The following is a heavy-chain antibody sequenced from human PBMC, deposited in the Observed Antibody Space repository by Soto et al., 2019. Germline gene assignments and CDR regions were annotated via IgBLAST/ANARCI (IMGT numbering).Heavy chain of an antibody. D-gene: IGHD7-27*01. CDR1: GGSISSSNW. Sequence: SETLSLTCAVSGGSISSSNWWSWVRQPPGKGLEWIGEIYHSGSTNYNPSLKSRVTISVDKSKNQFSLKLSSVTAADTAVYYCARQTLGRVPLVGYFDLWGRGTLVTVSS. J-gene: IGHJ2*01. CDR3: ARQTLGRVPLVGYFDL. V-gene: IGHV4-4*02. CDR2: IYHSGST.